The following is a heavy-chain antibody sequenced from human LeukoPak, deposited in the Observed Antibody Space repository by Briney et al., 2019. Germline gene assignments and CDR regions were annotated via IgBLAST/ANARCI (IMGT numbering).Heavy chain of an antibody. CDR1: GFTFSSYA. Sequence: PGGSLRLSCAASGFTFSSYAMSWVHQAPGKGLEWVSAISGSGGSTYYADSVKGRFTISRDNSKNTLYLQMNSLRAEDTAVYYCAKGDVLLWFGELTWGQGTLVTVSS. CDR3: AKGDVLLWFGELT. D-gene: IGHD3-10*01. J-gene: IGHJ4*02. CDR2: ISGSGGST. V-gene: IGHV3-23*01.